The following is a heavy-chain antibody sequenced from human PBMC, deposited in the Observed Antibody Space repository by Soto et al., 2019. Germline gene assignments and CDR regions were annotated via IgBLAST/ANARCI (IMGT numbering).Heavy chain of an antibody. D-gene: IGHD3-10*01. V-gene: IGHV3-33*01. CDR3: ARDPLLLWGPKYYYYYMDV. Sequence: GGSLRLSCAASGFTFSSYGMHWVRQAPGKGLEWVAVIWYDGSNKYYADSVKGRFTISRDNSKNTLYLQMNSLRAEDTAVYYCARDPLLLWGPKYYYYYMDVWGKGTTVTVSS. CDR2: IWYDGSNK. CDR1: GFTFSSYG. J-gene: IGHJ6*03.